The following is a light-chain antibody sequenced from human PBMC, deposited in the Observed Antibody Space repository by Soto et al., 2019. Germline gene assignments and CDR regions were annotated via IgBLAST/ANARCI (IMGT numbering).Light chain of an antibody. Sequence: EIVLTQSPATLSLSPGEIATLSCRASQSVSSYLAWYQQKPGQAPRLLIYDASNRATGIPARFSGGGSGTAFTLTISSLEPEEFAVYYCQQRFNWPRFTFGQGTKLEIK. J-gene: IGKJ2*01. CDR3: QQRFNWPRFT. CDR2: DAS. CDR1: QSVSSY. V-gene: IGKV3-11*01.